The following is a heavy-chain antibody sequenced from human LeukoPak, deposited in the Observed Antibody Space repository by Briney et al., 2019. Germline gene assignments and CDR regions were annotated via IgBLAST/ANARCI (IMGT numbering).Heavy chain of an antibody. CDR1: GGTFSSYA. V-gene: IGHV1-2*02. Sequence: ASVKVSCKASGGTFSSYAISWVRQAPGQGLEWMGWIKPNSGGTNYAQKFQGRDTMTRDTSISTAYMELSRLRSDDTAVYYCARGPHGRIYDILTGFDYWGQGTLVTVSS. D-gene: IGHD3-9*01. J-gene: IGHJ4*02. CDR2: IKPNSGGT. CDR3: ARGPHGRIYDILTGFDY.